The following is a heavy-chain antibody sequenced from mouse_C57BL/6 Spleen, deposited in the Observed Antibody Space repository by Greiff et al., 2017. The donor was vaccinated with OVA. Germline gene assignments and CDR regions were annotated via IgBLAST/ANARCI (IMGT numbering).Heavy chain of an antibody. D-gene: IGHD1-1*01. J-gene: IGHJ4*01. Sequence: EVKVVESGGGLVKPGGSLKLSCAASGFTFSSYAMSWVRQTPEKRLEWVATISDGGSYTYYPDNVKGRFTISRDNAKNNLYLQMSNLKSEDTAMYYCARDKGTTVVANYAMDYWGQGTSVTVSS. CDR2: ISDGGSYT. CDR3: ARDKGTTVVANYAMDY. CDR1: GFTFSSYA. V-gene: IGHV5-4*01.